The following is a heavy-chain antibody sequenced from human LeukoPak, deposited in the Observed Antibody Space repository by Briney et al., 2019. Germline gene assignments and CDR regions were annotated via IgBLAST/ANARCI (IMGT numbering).Heavy chain of an antibody. Sequence: SETLSLTCTVSGASINRYYWSWIRQPPGKGLEWIGYIYTSETTKYNPSLRSRVSISIDTSKNQFSLRLSSMTAADTAVYYCARHRSPSSLSYFDIWGQGTLVIVSS. J-gene: IGHJ4*02. CDR1: GASINRYY. V-gene: IGHV4-4*09. CDR2: IYTSETT. D-gene: IGHD6-19*01. CDR3: ARHRSPSSLSYFDI.